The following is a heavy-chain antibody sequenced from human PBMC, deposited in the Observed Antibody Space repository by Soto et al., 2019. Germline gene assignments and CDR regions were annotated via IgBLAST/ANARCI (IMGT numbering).Heavy chain of an antibody. V-gene: IGHV1-18*01. CDR1: GYTFNNYG. Sequence: QVQLVQSGYEVKEPGASVTVSCKASGYTFNNYGITWVRQAPAQGLEWIGWISAYNGNANYAQKFQGRVTLTRDTSTSTAYLELRSLRSDDTAVYYCARGTRRFGELFDAFDIWGQGTMVPVSS. D-gene: IGHD3-10*01. J-gene: IGHJ3*02. CDR2: ISAYNGNA. CDR3: ARGTRRFGELFDAFDI.